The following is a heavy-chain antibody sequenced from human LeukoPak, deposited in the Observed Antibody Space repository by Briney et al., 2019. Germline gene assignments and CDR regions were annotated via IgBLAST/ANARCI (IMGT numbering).Heavy chain of an antibody. D-gene: IGHD2-2*02. V-gene: IGHV3-48*03. CDR1: GFTFSSYE. J-gene: IGHJ4*02. Sequence: GGSLRLSCAASGFTFSSYEMNWVRQAPGKGLEWISYISSSGSGSTIYYADSVKGRFTISRDNAKNSLYLQMNSLRAEDTAVYYCANTPDYWGQGTLVTVSS. CDR3: ANTPDY. CDR2: ISSSGSGSTI.